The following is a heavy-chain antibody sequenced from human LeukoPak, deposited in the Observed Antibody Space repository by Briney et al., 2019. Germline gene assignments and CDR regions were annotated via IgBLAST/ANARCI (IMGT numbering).Heavy chain of an antibody. J-gene: IGHJ1*01. Sequence: GASVKVSCKASGYTFTSYGISWVRQAPGQGLEWMGWISAYNGNTNYAQKLQGRVTMTTDTSTSTAYMELRSLRSDDTAVYYCARAKNLHANCGGDCYHEYFQHWGQGTLVTVSS. CDR1: GYTFTSYG. CDR3: ARAKNLHANCGGDCYHEYFQH. V-gene: IGHV1-18*04. CDR2: ISAYNGNT. D-gene: IGHD2-21*02.